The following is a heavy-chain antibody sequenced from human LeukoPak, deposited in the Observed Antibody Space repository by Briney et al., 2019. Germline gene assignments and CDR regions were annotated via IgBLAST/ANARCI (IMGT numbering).Heavy chain of an antibody. V-gene: IGHV4-59*01. CDR2: ISYSGST. J-gene: IGHJ5*02. D-gene: IGHD3-16*02. Sequence: SETLSLTFPVSGGSISSYFWSWIRQPPGKGLEWIGYISYSGSTNYNPSLKSRVTIPVDTSTSQFSLKLSSVTAADTAVYYCARFIDEIDNWFDPWGEGPLVPLSS. CDR1: GGSISSYF. CDR3: ARFIDEIDNWFDP.